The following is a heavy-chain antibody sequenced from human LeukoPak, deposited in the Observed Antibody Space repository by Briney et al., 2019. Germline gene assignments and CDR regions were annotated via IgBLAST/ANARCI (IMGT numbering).Heavy chain of an antibody. Sequence: SQTLSLTCTVSGASISSGNYYGSWIRQPAGKGLEWIGRIYTSGSTTYNPTLQSRVTISADTSKNQLSLKLSSVTAADSAMYYCARESDLSNYDRTDYWGQGTLVTVSS. CDR2: IYTSGST. D-gene: IGHD4/OR15-4a*01. CDR3: ARESDLSNYDRTDY. J-gene: IGHJ4*02. CDR1: GASISSGNYY. V-gene: IGHV4-61*02.